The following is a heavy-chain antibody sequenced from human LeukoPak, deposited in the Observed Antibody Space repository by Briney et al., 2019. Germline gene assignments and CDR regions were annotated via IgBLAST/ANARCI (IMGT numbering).Heavy chain of an antibody. J-gene: IGHJ3*02. CDR1: GFTFSSYG. Sequence: GGSLRLSCAASGFTFSSYGMHWVRQAPGKGLEWVAVTWYDGSNKYYADSVKGRFTISRDNPKNTLYLQMNSLRVEDTAAYYCARVHWGNYYLNAFDIWGQGTMVTVSS. V-gene: IGHV3-33*01. CDR3: ARVHWGNYYLNAFDI. CDR2: TWYDGSNK. D-gene: IGHD3-10*01.